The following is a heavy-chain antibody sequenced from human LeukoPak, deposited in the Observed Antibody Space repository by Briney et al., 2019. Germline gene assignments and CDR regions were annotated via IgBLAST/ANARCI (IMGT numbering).Heavy chain of an antibody. CDR3: ARDRGYCSSTSCYRGFGYYYMDV. V-gene: IGHV3-66*02. CDR1: GFTVSSNC. Sequence: GGSLRLSCAASGFTVSSNCMSWVRQAPGKGLEWVAVIYSGGSTYHADSVKGRFTISRDNSKNTLYLQMNSLRAEDTAVYYCARDRGYCSSTSCYRGFGYYYMDVWGKGTTVTVSS. D-gene: IGHD2-2*02. J-gene: IGHJ6*03. CDR2: IYSGGST.